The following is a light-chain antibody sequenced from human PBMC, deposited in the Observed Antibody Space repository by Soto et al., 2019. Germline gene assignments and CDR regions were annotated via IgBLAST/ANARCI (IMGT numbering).Light chain of an antibody. Sequence: QSVLTQSASASASLGASVKLTCTLSSGDSNYAIAWHQQQPEKGPRHLMKLNRDGSHSKGDGIPNRFSGSSSGAERYLTISSLQSEDEAYYYCQTWGTGIVIFGGGTKLTVL. CDR1: SGDSNYA. J-gene: IGLJ2*01. CDR2: LNRDGSH. CDR3: QTWGTGIVI. V-gene: IGLV4-69*01.